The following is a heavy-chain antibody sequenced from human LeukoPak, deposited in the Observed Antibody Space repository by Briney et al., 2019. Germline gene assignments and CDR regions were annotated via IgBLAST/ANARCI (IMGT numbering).Heavy chain of an antibody. CDR1: GGSISSYY. J-gene: IGHJ4*02. V-gene: IGHV4-59*01. Sequence: TSETLSLTCTVSGGSISSYYWSWIRQPPGKGLEWIGYIYYSGSTNYNPSLKSRVTISVDTSKNQFSLKLSSVTAADTAVYYCARGSIAAAGPEVGSYYCDYWGQGTLVTVSS. CDR3: ARGSIAAAGPEVGSYYCDY. D-gene: IGHD6-13*01. CDR2: IYYSGST.